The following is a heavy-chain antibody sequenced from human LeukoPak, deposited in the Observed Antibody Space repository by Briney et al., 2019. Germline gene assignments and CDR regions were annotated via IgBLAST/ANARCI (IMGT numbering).Heavy chain of an antibody. CDR3: ARGGEGYCSGGSCGGEFDY. D-gene: IGHD2-15*01. V-gene: IGHV3-7*01. J-gene: IGHJ4*02. CDR2: INRDGTVQ. Sequence: GGSLRLPCATSGFTFRSYWMTWVRQAPGRGLEWVANINRDGTVQWYADSVKGRFTVSRDNAKNSVYLQMNSARAEDTAVYYCARGGEGYCSGGSCGGEFDYWGQGTLVTVSS. CDR1: GFTFRSYW.